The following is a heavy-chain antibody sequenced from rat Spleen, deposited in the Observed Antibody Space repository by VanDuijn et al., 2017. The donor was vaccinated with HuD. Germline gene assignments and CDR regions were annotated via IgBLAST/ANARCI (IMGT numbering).Heavy chain of an antibody. D-gene: IGHD1-5*01. Sequence: EVLLVESGGGLVRPGRSMKLSCAASGFTFSNYYMAWVRQAPTKGQEWVASISNVGGNTYYRDSVKGRFTISRDNAKSTLYLQMDSLRSEDTATYYCTREGDIRASYVMDAWGQGTSVTVSS. CDR2: ISNVGGNT. CDR1: GFTFSNYY. V-gene: IGHV5-25*01. CDR3: TREGDIRASYVMDA. J-gene: IGHJ4*01.